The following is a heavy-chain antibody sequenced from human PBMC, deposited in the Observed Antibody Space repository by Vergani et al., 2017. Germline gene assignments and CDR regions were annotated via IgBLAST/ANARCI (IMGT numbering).Heavy chain of an antibody. V-gene: IGHV3-21*04. CDR1: GFTFSSYS. CDR2: ISGTDGRT. D-gene: IGHD2/OR15-2a*01. Sequence: EVQLVESGGGLVKPGGSLRLSCAASGFTFSSYSMNWVRQAPGKGLEWVAAISGTDGRTWYANSVKGRFTISRDNFKNTLYLQLSSLRVGDTAIYYCARDRLFPNDVFDIWGQGTLVTVFS. CDR3: ARDRLFPNDVFDI. J-gene: IGHJ3*02.